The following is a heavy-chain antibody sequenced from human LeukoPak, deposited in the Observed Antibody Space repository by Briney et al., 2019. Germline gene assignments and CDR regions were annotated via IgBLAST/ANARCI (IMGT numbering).Heavy chain of an antibody. J-gene: IGHJ4*02. D-gene: IGHD5-18*01. CDR1: GFTFTSYW. V-gene: IGHV3-7*01. CDR3: ATSKDTAGGPY. Sequence: GGSLRLSCAASGFTFTSYWMTWVRQAPGKGLEWVANVRQDGGATYYGDSVKGRCTISRDNSKNSLFLQMNSLRADDTAIYYCATSKDTAGGPYWGQGTLVTVSS. CDR2: VRQDGGAT.